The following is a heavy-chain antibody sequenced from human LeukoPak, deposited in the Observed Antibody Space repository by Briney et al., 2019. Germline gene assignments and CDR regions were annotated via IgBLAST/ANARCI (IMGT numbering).Heavy chain of an antibody. J-gene: IGHJ6*02. Sequence: ASVKVSCKASGYTFTSYGISWVRQAPGQGLEWMGWISAYNGNTNYAQKLQGRVTMTTDTSTSTAYKELRSLRSDDTAVYYCARDVSAAAGIYYYYGMDVWGQGTTVTVSS. CDR3: ARDVSAAAGIYYYYGMDV. V-gene: IGHV1-18*01. CDR2: ISAYNGNT. CDR1: GYTFTSYG. D-gene: IGHD6-13*01.